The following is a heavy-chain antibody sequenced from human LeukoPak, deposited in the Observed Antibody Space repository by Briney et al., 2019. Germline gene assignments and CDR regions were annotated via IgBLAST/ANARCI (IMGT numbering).Heavy chain of an antibody. V-gene: IGHV4-59*01. Sequence: SETLSLTSTVSGGSISSYYWSWIRQPPGKGLEWIGYIYYSGSTNYNPSLKSRVTISVDTSKNQFSLKLSSVTAADTAVYYCARAYLDYDSLAFDIWGQGTMVTVSS. CDR1: GGSISSYY. J-gene: IGHJ3*02. CDR2: IYYSGST. CDR3: ARAYLDYDSLAFDI. D-gene: IGHD3-22*01.